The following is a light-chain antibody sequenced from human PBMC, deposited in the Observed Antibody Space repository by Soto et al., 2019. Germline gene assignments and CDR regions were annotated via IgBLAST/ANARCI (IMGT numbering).Light chain of an antibody. CDR3: SSYISSSTLLYV. J-gene: IGLJ1*01. Sequence: QSALTQPASVSGSPGQSITISCTGTSSDVGGYNYVSWYQQHPGKAPKLMIYDVSNRPSGVSNRFPGSKSGNTASPTISGLRAEDEADYYCSSYISSSTLLYVFGTGTKLTVL. CDR1: SSDVGGYNY. CDR2: DVS. V-gene: IGLV2-14*01.